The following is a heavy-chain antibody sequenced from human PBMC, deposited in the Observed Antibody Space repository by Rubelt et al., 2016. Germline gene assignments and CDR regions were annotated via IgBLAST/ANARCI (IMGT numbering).Heavy chain of an antibody. J-gene: IGHJ5*02. CDR3: AGIPVAGIFWFDP. V-gene: IGHV4-59*08. CDR2: IYYSGST. D-gene: IGHD6-19*01. Sequence: QVQLQKSGPGLVRPSETLSLSCTVSGGSISSYYWSWIRQPPGKGLEWIGYIYYSGSTNYNPPLKGRVTRSVDPSKNEVSLKLSCVTAADTAVYYCAGIPVAGIFWFDPWGQGTLVTVSS. CDR1: GGSISSYY.